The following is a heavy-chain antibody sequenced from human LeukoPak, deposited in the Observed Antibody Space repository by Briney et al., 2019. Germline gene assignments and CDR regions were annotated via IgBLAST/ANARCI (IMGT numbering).Heavy chain of an antibody. CDR1: GFTFSSYA. CDR3: ARAGGGGFDY. D-gene: IGHD3-10*01. J-gene: IGHJ4*02. Sequence: GSLRLSCAASGFTFSSYAMNWVRQAPGKGLEWVSSISSSSSYIYYADSVKGRFTISRDNAKNSLYLQMNSLRAEDTAVYYCARAGGGGFDYWGQGTLVTVSS. CDR2: ISSSSSYI. V-gene: IGHV3-21*01.